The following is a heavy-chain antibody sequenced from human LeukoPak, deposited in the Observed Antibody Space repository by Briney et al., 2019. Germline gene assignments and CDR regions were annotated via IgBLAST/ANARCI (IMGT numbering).Heavy chain of an antibody. CDR1: GGSISSSSYY. CDR3: ARAMRTGNFDY. V-gene: IGHV4-61*02. D-gene: IGHD1-1*01. Sequence: SETLSLTCTVSGGSISSSSYYWSWIRQPAGKGLEWIGRIYTSGSTNYNPSLKSRVTMSVDTSKNQFSLKLSSVTAADTAVYYCARAMRTGNFDYWGQGTLVTVSS. CDR2: IYTSGST. J-gene: IGHJ4*02.